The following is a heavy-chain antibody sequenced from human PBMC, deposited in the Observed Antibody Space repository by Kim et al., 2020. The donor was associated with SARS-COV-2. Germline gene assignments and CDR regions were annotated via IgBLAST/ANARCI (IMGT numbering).Heavy chain of an antibody. CDR2: ISYDGSNK. CDR3: AKLTYYCSGTSCYIDY. CDR1: GFTFSNYG. J-gene: IGHJ4*01. Sequence: GGSLRLSCAASGFTFSNYGMHWVRQAPGKGLEWVAVISYDGSNKYYADSVKGRFTISRDSSKNTLYLQMNSLTAEDTALYYCAKLTYYCSGTSCYIDYWG. D-gene: IGHD2-2*02. V-gene: IGHV3-30*18.